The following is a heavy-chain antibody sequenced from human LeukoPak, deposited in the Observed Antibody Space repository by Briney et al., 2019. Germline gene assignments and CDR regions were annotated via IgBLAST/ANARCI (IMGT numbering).Heavy chain of an antibody. CDR3: ARDAPRLDYYDSSGSDYYMDV. CDR2: TYYRSKWYN. CDR1: GDSVSSNSAA. V-gene: IGHV6-1*01. D-gene: IGHD3-22*01. J-gene: IGHJ6*03. Sequence: ASQALSLTCAISGDSVSSNSAAWNWIRQSPSRGLEWLGRTYYRSKWYNDYAVSVKSRITINPDTSKNQFSLKLSSVTAADTAVYYCARDAPRLDYYDSSGSDYYMDVWGKGNTVTVSS.